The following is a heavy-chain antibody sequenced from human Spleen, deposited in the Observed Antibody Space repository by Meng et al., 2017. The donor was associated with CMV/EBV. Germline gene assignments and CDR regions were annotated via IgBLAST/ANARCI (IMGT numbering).Heavy chain of an antibody. V-gene: IGHV3-48*03. J-gene: IGHJ3*01. Sequence: GESLKISCAASGFTFSDYEFHWVRQAPGRGLEWIAYISESGTTTHYAESMEGRLTMSRENVKNSLSLQMNNLRAEDTGVYYWSREGRSDWCAFDFWGQGTLVTVSS. CDR3: SREGRSDWCAFDF. D-gene: IGHD3-9*01. CDR2: ISESGTTT. CDR1: GFTFSDYE.